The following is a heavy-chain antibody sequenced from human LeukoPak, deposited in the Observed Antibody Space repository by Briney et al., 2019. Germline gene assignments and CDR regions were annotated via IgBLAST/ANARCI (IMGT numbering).Heavy chain of an antibody. D-gene: IGHD2-2*01. CDR3: AKDLWKYQLRTLDY. CDR2: ISYDGSNK. V-gene: IGHV3-30*18. CDR1: GSTFSIYG. J-gene: IGHJ4*02. Sequence: PGRSLRLSCAASGSTFSIYGMHWVRQAPGKGLEWVAVISYDGSNKYYADSVKGRFTISRDHSKNTLYLQMNSLRAEDTALYYCAKDLWKYQLRTLDYWGQGTLVTVSS.